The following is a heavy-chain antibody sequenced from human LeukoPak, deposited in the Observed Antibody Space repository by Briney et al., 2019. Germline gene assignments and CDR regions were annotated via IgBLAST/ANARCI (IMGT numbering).Heavy chain of an antibody. CDR2: IYTSGGT. CDR1: GGSISSYY. J-gene: IGHJ5*02. Sequence: TPSETLSLTCTVSGGSISSYYWSWIRQPPGKGLEWIGYIYTSGGTNYNPSLKSRVTISVDTSKNQFSLKLSSVTAADPAVYYCAKSGSSGWYDWFDPWGQGTLVTVSS. CDR3: AKSGSSGWYDWFDP. V-gene: IGHV4-4*09. D-gene: IGHD6-19*01.